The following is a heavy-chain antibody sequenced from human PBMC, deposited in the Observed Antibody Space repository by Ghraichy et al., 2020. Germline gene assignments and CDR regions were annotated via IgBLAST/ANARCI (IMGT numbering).Heavy chain of an antibody. CDR2: IKQDGSEK. CDR1: GFTFSSHW. CDR3: ARDSGDYDHYYGMDV. D-gene: IGHD4-17*01. J-gene: IGHJ6*02. V-gene: IGHV3-7*01. Sequence: GGSLRLSCAASGFTFSSHWMSWVRQAPGKVLEWVANIKQDGSEKYYVDSVKGRFTISRDNAKNSLYLQMNSLRAEDTAVYNCARDSGDYDHYYGMDVWGQGTTVTVSS.